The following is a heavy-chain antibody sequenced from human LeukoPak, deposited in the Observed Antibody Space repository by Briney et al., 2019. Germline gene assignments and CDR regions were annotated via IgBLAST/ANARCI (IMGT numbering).Heavy chain of an antibody. V-gene: IGHV4-34*01. Sequence: PSETLSLTCAVYGGSFSGYYWSWIRQPPGKGLEWIGEINHSGSTNYNPSLKSRVTISVDTSKNQFSLKLSSVTAADTAVYYCARSKEGRTTVDPWGQGTLVTVSS. D-gene: IGHD4-11*01. J-gene: IGHJ5*02. CDR2: INHSGST. CDR1: GGSFSGYY. CDR3: ARSKEGRTTVDP.